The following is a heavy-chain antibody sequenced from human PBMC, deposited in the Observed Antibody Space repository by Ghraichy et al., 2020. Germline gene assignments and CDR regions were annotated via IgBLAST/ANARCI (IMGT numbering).Heavy chain of an antibody. D-gene: IGHD6-19*01. J-gene: IGHJ4*02. CDR2: VNNGGNA. Sequence: GGSRRLSCVGSGFNFNRFAMSWVRQAPGKGLEWVASVNNGGNAYYADSVQGRFTVSRDNSKNMLSLQMGSLRADDTAIHYFAKDHISSGWPSFDHWGQGIPVSV. CDR1: GFNFNRFA. V-gene: IGHV3-23*01. CDR3: AKDHISSGWPSFDH.